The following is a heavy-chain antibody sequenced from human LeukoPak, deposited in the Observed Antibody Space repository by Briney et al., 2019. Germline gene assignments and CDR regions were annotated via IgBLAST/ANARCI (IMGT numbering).Heavy chain of an antibody. J-gene: IGHJ2*01. CDR2: IYFSGSS. CDR1: GGSISGYY. Sequence: SETLSLTCTVSGGSISGYYWSWIRQPPGKGLEWIGYIYFSGSSKCNPSLKSRVTMSVATSKNQFSLNLSSVTAADTAVYYCARGITAASLIWYFDLWGRGTLVTVSS. V-gene: IGHV4-59*01. CDR3: ARGITAASLIWYFDL. D-gene: IGHD6-13*01.